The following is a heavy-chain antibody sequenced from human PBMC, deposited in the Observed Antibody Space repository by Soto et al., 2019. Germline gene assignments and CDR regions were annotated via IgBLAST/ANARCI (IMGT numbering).Heavy chain of an antibody. CDR2: IKQDGSER. CDR3: ARVAYTYGWIYDY. CDR1: GFTFSSYW. V-gene: IGHV3-7*01. D-gene: IGHD6-19*01. Sequence: GGSLRLSCAASGFTFSSYWMSWGRQAPGKGLEWVVNIKQDGSERYYMDSVRGRFTASRDNAKNSVYLQMNSLRAEDTAVYLCARVAYTYGWIYDYWGQGSLVTVSS. J-gene: IGHJ4*01.